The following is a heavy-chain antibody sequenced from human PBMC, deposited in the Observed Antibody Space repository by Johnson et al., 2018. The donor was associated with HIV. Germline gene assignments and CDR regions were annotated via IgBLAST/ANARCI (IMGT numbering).Heavy chain of an antibody. V-gene: IGHV3-9*01. CDR1: GFTFDDFA. CDR2: ISWNSNSI. Sequence: VQLVESGGGLVQPGRSLRLSCAASGFTFDDFAMHWVRQAPGKGLEWVSGISWNSNSIGYADSVKGRFTISRDNAKNSLYLQMNSLRAEDTAVYYCARDAHRTDDAFDIWGQGTMVTVSS. J-gene: IGHJ3*02. D-gene: IGHD1-14*01. CDR3: ARDAHRTDDAFDI.